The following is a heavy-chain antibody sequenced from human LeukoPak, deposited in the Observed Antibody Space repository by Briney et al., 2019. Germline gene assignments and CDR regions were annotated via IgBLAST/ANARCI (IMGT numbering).Heavy chain of an antibody. D-gene: IGHD3-22*01. CDR1: GYTFTGYY. CDR2: VNPNSGGT. V-gene: IGHV1-2*06. J-gene: IGHJ4*02. Sequence: ASVKASXKASGYTFTGYYMHWVRQAPGQGLEWMGRVNPNSGGTHYAQKIQGRVTMTRDTSISTAYMELSRLRSDDTAVYYCARDSVPHYYDSSGYYGSTDNFDYWGQGTLVTVSS. CDR3: ARDSVPHYYDSSGYYGSTDNFDY.